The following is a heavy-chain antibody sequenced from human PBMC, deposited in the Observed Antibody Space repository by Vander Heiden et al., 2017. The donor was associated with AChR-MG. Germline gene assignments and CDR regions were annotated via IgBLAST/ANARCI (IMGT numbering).Heavy chain of an antibody. CDR1: GFTVSSYA. CDR2: ISGSGGST. J-gene: IGHJ4*02. D-gene: IGHD3-22*01. CDR3: AKSRSGYSLYFDY. Sequence: EVQLLESGGGLVQPGGSLRLSCAASGFTVSSYAMSWVRQAPGKGLEWVAAISGSGGSTYYADSVKGRFTISRDNSKNTLYLQMNSLRAEDTAVYYCAKSRSGYSLYFDYWGQGTLVTVSS. V-gene: IGHV3-23*01.